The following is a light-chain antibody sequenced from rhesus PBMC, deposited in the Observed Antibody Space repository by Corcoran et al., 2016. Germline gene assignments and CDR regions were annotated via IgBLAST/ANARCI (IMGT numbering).Light chain of an antibody. V-gene: IGKV1-94*01. CDR3: LQDYTTPYS. Sequence: DIQMTQSPSSLSASVGDRVTVTCRASQGINKELRWYQQKPGKAPKLLINAASSLQTGVSSRFRGRGSGTDYTFTISSLQPEDVATYYCLQDYTTPYSFGQGTKVEIK. CDR1: QGINKE. CDR2: AAS. J-gene: IGKJ2*01.